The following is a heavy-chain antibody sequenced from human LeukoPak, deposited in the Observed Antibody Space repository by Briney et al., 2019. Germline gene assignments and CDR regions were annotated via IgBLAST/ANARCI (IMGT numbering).Heavy chain of an antibody. CDR3: ARIPRTTVTV. Sequence: GGSLRLSCAASGFTFSSNWMNWVRQAPGKGLEWVANIKEDRSGTYYVDSVKGRFTISRDNAKNSLYLQMNSLRAEDTAVYYCARIPRTTVTVWGQRTLVTVSS. CDR1: GFTFSSNW. CDR2: IKEDRSGT. D-gene: IGHD4-17*01. J-gene: IGHJ4*02. V-gene: IGHV3-7*01.